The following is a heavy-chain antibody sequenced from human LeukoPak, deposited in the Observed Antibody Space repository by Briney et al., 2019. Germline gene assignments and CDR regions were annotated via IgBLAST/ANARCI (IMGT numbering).Heavy chain of an antibody. Sequence: SETLSLTCTVSGGSISSYYWSWIRQSPGKGLEWIGYIYHTGSTSYSPSLKSRVTISADTSQNQFSLKLSSVTAADTAVYYCASRKLGNDYWGQGTLVTVSS. D-gene: IGHD7-27*01. CDR2: IYHTGST. V-gene: IGHV4-59*01. CDR1: GGSISSYY. J-gene: IGHJ4*02. CDR3: ASRKLGNDY.